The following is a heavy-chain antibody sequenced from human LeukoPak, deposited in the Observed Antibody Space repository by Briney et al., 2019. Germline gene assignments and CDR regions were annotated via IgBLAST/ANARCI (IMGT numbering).Heavy chain of an antibody. CDR3: AKLMSYFYDTSGYVDS. CDR1: GFTVSSNY. J-gene: IGHJ4*02. D-gene: IGHD3-22*01. Sequence: GGSLRLSCAASGFTVSSNYMSWVRQAPGKGLEWVSVISGGGGSTYYADSVKGRFTISRDNSKNTLYLQMNSLRAEDTAVYYCAKLMSYFYDTSGYVDSWGQGALVTVSS. V-gene: IGHV3-23*01. CDR2: ISGGGGST.